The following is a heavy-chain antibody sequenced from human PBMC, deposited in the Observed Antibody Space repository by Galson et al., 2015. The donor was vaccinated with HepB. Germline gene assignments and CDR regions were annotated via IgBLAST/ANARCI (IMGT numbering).Heavy chain of an antibody. V-gene: IGHV3-33*01. J-gene: IGHJ4*02. CDR1: GFDFSIYG. CDR2: IWFDGSNE. D-gene: IGHD5-24*01. Sequence: SLRLSCAASGFDFSIYGMNWVRQAPGKGLEWVAVIWFDGSNEDYLDSVKGRFTISRDNSQKKLYLQMNSLRAEDKAVYYCEREIKGRWYHFDHWGQGALVTVSS. CDR3: EREIKGRWYHFDH.